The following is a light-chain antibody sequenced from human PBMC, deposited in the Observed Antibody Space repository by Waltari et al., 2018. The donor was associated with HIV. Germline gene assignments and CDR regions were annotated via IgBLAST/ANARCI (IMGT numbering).Light chain of an antibody. CDR1: SALRAYKS. CDR2: EVN. J-gene: IGLJ3*02. Sequence: QSALTPPASVSGSPGQSITISCTGTSALRAYKSVTWYQHHPGKAPKVIIYEVNNRPSGVSSRFSGSISGNTASLTISGLQAEDEADYFCTSYISSASPEFGGGTKVTVL. V-gene: IGLV2-14*01. CDR3: TSYISSASPE.